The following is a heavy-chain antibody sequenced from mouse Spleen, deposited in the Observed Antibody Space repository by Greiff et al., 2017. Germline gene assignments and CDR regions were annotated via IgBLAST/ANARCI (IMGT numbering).Heavy chain of an antibody. CDR2: INPSSGYT. CDR1: GYTFTSYT. CDR3: ARHPYAMDY. V-gene: IGHV1-4*01. J-gene: IGHJ4*01. Sequence: QVQLQQSGAELARPGASVTMSCKASGYTFTSYTMHWVKQRPGQGLEWIGYINPSSGYTKYNQKFKDKATLTADKSSSTAYMQLSSLTSEDSAVCYCARHPYAMDYWGQGTSVTVSS.